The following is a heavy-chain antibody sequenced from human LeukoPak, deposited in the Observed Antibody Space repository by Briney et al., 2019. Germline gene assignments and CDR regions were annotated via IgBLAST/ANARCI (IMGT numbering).Heavy chain of an antibody. V-gene: IGHV1-2*02. CDR2: INPNSGGT. J-gene: IGHJ4*02. Sequence: GASVKVSCKASGYTFTGYYMHWVRQAPGQGLEWMGWINPNSGGTNYAQKFQGRVTMTRDTSISTAYMELSRLRSDDTAVYYCARLRFLEWLLPDYWGQGTLVTVPS. D-gene: IGHD3-3*01. CDR1: GYTFTGYY. CDR3: ARLRFLEWLLPDY.